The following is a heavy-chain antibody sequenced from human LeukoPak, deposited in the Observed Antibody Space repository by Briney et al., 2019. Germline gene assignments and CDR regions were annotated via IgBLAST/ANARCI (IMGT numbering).Heavy chain of an antibody. CDR1: GGSFSGYY. Sequence: NPSETLSLTCAVYGGSFSGYYWSWIRQPPGKGLEWIGEINHSGSTNYNSSLKSRVTISVDTSKNQFSLKLSSVTAADTAVYYCARTTAAGSHYFDYWGQGTLVTVSS. V-gene: IGHV4-34*01. J-gene: IGHJ4*02. CDR3: ARTTAAGSHYFDY. CDR2: INHSGST. D-gene: IGHD6-13*01.